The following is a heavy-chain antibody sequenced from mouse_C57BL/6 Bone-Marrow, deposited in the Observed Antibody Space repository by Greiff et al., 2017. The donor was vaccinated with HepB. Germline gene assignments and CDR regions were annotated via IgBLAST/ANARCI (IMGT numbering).Heavy chain of an antibody. CDR2: LNPYNGDT. CDR3: ARSRTYEDY. Sequence: EVQLQQSGPELVKPGDSVKISCKASGYSFTGYFMNWVMQSHGKSLEWIGRLNPYNGDTFYNQKFKGKATLTVDKSSSTAHMERRSLTSEDSAVSYCARSRTYEDYWGQGTTLTVSS. V-gene: IGHV1-20*01. D-gene: IGHD2-12*01. CDR1: GYSFTGYF. J-gene: IGHJ2*01.